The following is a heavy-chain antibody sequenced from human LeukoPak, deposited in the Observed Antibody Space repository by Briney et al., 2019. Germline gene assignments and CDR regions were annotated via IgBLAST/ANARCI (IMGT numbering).Heavy chain of an antibody. V-gene: IGHV3-30-3*01. CDR3: ARSGSDNDY. Sequence: GGSLRLSCAASGFTFSSYAMHWVRQAPGKGLEWVAVISYDGSNKYYADSVKGRFTISRDNSKNTLYLQMNSLRAEDTAVYYCARSGSDNDYWGQGTLVTVSS. D-gene: IGHD6-25*01. CDR2: ISYDGSNK. J-gene: IGHJ4*02. CDR1: GFTFSSYA.